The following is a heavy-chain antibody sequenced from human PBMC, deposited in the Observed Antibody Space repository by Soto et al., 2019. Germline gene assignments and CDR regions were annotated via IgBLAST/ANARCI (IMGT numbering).Heavy chain of an antibody. Sequence: SETLSLTCTVSGGSISSSSYYWGWIRQPPGKGLEWIGSIYYSGSTYYNPSLKSRVTISVDTSKNQFSLKLSSVTAADTAVYYCARHAPTVYYYGSGPKNFDYWGQGTLVTVPQ. CDR2: IYYSGST. CDR1: GGSISSSSYY. CDR3: ARHAPTVYYYGSGPKNFDY. J-gene: IGHJ4*02. V-gene: IGHV4-39*01. D-gene: IGHD3-10*01.